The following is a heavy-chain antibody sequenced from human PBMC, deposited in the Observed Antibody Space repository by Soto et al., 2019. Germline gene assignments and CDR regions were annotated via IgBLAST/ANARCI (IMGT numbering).Heavy chain of an antibody. CDR2: ISGSGGST. D-gene: IGHD1-1*01. V-gene: IGHV3-23*01. CDR1: GFTFSSYT. J-gene: IGHJ6*02. CDR3: TRRVVRNGNYYYYGMDV. Sequence: PGGSLGLSCAASGFTFSSYTMSWVGQAPGKGLEWVSAISGSGGSTYYADSVKGRFTISRDNSKNTLYLQMNSLKTEDTAVYYCTRRVVRNGNYYYYGMDVWGQGTTVTVSS.